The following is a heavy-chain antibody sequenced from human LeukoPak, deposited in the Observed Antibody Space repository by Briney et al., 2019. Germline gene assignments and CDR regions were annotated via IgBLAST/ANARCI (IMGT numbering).Heavy chain of an antibody. CDR1: GGSISSYY. J-gene: IGHJ4*02. CDR3: ARAKVVTMIVVVITEWDY. Sequence: SETLSLTCTVSGGSISSYYWGWIRQPPGKGLEWIGSIYYSGSTYYNPSLKSRVTISVDTSKNQFSLKLSSVTAADTAVYYCARAKVVTMIVVVITEWDYWGQGTLVTVSS. D-gene: IGHD3-22*01. V-gene: IGHV4-39*07. CDR2: IYYSGST.